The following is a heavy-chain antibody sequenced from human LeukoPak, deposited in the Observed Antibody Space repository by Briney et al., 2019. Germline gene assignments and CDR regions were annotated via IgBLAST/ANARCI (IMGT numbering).Heavy chain of an antibody. D-gene: IGHD5-18*01. CDR2: IYYSGST. J-gene: IGHJ4*02. CDR3: ARARVRGYSYGYVDY. CDR1: GGSISSYY. Sequence: SETLSLTCTVSGGSISSYYWSWLRQPPGKGLEWIGYIYYSGSTNYNPSLKSRVTISVDTSKNQFSLKLSPVTAADTAVYYCARARVRGYSYGYVDYWGQGTLVTVSS. V-gene: IGHV4-59*01.